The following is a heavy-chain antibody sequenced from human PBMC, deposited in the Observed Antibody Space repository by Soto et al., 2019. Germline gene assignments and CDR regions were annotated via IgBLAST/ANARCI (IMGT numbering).Heavy chain of an antibody. J-gene: IGHJ6*02. CDR3: ARERVEAYYHYYGVDV. D-gene: IGHD2-15*01. CDR2: INTANGNT. CDR1: GYTFTNYP. Sequence: ASVKVSCKASGYTFTNYPIHWARQAPGQRLEWMGWINTANGNTGYSQRFQGRVTITRDTSASTAYMELSSLRSEDTAIYYCARERVEAYYHYYGVDVWGQGTTVTVSS. V-gene: IGHV1-3*04.